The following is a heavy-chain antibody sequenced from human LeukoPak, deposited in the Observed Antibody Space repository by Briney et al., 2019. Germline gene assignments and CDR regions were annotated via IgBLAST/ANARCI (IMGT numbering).Heavy chain of an antibody. CDR3: ARATVTTLVDAFDI. J-gene: IGHJ3*02. Sequence: ASVKVSCKASGYTFTGYYMHWVRQAPGQGLEWMGWINPNSGGTNYAQKFQGWVTMTRDTSISTAYMELSRLRSDDTAVYYCARATVTTLVDAFDIWGQGTMVTVSS. V-gene: IGHV1-2*04. D-gene: IGHD4-17*01. CDR1: GYTFTGYY. CDR2: INPNSGGT.